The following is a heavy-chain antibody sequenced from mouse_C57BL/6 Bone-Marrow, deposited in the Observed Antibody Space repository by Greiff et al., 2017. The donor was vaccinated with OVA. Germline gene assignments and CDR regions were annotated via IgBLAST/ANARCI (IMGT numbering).Heavy chain of an antibody. CDR3: ARSGTGTSFAY. CDR1: GYTFTSYG. CDR2: IYPRSGNT. Sequence: QVQLQQSGAELARPGASVKLSCKASGYTFTSYGISWVKQRTGQGLEWIGEIYPRSGNTYYNEKFKGKATLTADKSSSTAYMELRSLTSEDSAFYICARSGTGTSFAYWGQGTLVTVSA. D-gene: IGHD4-1*01. J-gene: IGHJ3*01. V-gene: IGHV1-81*01.